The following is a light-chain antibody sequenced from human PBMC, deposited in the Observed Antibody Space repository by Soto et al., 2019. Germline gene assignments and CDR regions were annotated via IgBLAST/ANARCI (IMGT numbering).Light chain of an antibody. CDR1: QSISYN. J-gene: IGKJ2*01. Sequence: EIVLTQSPATLSLSPGERATLSCRASQSISYNLAWYQQKPGQAPRLLIYDASNRATGVPARFSGSGPGTAFTLSISSLAPEDFAVYYCQQRGDWPLYTFGQGSRLEIK. CDR3: QQRGDWPLYT. CDR2: DAS. V-gene: IGKV3-11*01.